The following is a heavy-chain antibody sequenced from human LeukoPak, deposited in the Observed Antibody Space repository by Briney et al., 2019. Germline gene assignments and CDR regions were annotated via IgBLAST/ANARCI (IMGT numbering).Heavy chain of an antibody. J-gene: IGHJ6*03. CDR1: GGSISSYF. V-gene: IGHV4-59*12. CDR2: FYYSGGT. D-gene: IGHD2-15*01. Sequence: PSDTLSLTCTVSGGSISSYFWTWIRQPPGKGLEWIGYFYYSGGTKYNPSLKSRVTMSIDTSQNQFSLKLNSVTAADTAVYYCARGRGYCSGGSCYPAVYYYMDVWGKGTTVTVSS. CDR3: ARGRGYCSGGSCYPAVYYYMDV.